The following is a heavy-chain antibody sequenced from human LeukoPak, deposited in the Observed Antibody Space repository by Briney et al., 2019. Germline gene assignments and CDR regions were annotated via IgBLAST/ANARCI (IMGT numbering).Heavy chain of an antibody. D-gene: IGHD2-15*01. V-gene: IGHV1-2*02. Sequence: GAPEKVSCKASGYTFTGYYMHWVRQAPGQGLEWMGWINPNSGGTNYAQKFQGRVTMTRDTSISTAYMELSRLRSDDTAVYYCARAGDIVVVVAATPWFDPWGQGTLVTVSS. J-gene: IGHJ5*02. CDR3: ARAGDIVVVVAATPWFDP. CDR2: INPNSGGT. CDR1: GYTFTGYY.